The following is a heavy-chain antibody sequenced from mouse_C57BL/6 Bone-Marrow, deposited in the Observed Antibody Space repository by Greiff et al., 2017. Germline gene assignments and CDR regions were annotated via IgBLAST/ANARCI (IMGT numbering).Heavy chain of an antibody. D-gene: IGHD1-1*01. CDR1: GYTFTSYG. V-gene: IGHV1-81*01. CDR2: IYPRSGNT. J-gene: IGHJ2*01. CDR3: AKRKAHYYGSSYRFDY. Sequence: VQLQQSGAELARPGASVTLSCKASGYTFTSYGISWVKQRTGQGLEWIGEIYPRSGNTYYNEKFKGKATLTADKSSSTAYMELRSLTSEDSAVYFCAKRKAHYYGSSYRFDYWGQGTTLTVSS.